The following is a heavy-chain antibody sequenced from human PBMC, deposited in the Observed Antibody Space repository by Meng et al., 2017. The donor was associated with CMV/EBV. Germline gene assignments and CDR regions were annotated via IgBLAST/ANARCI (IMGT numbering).Heavy chain of an antibody. D-gene: IGHD6-19*01. V-gene: IGHV4-39*07. CDR3: ARVQAVAAFDY. CDR1: GGSISSSSYY. Sequence: SETLSLTCTVSGGSISSSSYYWGWIRQPPGKGLEWIGSINYSGSTYYNPSLKSRVTISVDTSKNQFSLKLSSVTAADTAVYYCARVQAVAAFDYWGQGTLVTVSS. CDR2: INYSGST. J-gene: IGHJ4*02.